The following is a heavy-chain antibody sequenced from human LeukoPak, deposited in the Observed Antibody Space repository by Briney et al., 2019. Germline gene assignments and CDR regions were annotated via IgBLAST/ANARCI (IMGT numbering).Heavy chain of an antibody. CDR3: ARGDDYVWGTL. J-gene: IGHJ4*02. V-gene: IGHV1-8*03. CDR2: MNPNSGNT. Sequence: ASVKVSCKASGYTFTSYDINWVRQATGQGLEWMGWMNPNSGNTGYAQKFQGRVTITGNTSISTAYMELSSLRSEDTAVYYCARGDDYVWGTLGGQGTLVTVSS. D-gene: IGHD3-16*01. CDR1: GYTFTSYD.